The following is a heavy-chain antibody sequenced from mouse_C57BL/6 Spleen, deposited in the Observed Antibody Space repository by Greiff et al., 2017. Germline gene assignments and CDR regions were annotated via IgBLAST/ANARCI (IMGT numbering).Heavy chain of an antibody. CDR3: TTWSNFSWFAY. CDR2: IDPEDGDT. CDR1: GFNIKDYY. Sequence: VQLQQSGAELVRPGASVKLSCTASGFNIKDYYMHWVKQRPEQGLEWIGRIDPEDGDTEYAPKFQGKATMTADTSSNTAYLQLGSLTSEDTAVYYCTTWSNFSWFAYWGQGTLVTVSA. J-gene: IGHJ3*01. V-gene: IGHV14-1*01. D-gene: IGHD2-5*01.